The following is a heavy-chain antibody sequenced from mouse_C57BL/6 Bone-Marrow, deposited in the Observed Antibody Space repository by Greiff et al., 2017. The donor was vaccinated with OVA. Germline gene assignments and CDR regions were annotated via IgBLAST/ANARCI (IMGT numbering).Heavy chain of an antibody. D-gene: IGHD1-1*01. CDR3: ARTLDYYGSSYPDY. Sequence: VQLQQSGPGLVQPSQSLSITCTVSGFSLTSYGVHWVRQSPGKGLEWLGVIWSGGSTDYNAAFITRLSISKDNSTSQVFFKMNSLQADDTAIYYCARTLDYYGSSYPDYWGQGTTLTVSS. CDR2: IWSGGST. CDR1: GFSLTSYG. J-gene: IGHJ2*01. V-gene: IGHV2-2*01.